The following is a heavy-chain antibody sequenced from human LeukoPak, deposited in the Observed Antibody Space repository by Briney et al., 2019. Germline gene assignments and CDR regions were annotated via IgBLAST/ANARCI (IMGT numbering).Heavy chain of an antibody. CDR2: IKQDGSEK. CDR1: GFTFSSYW. Sequence: GGSLRLSCAASGFTFSSYWMSWVGRAPGRGLGWVANIKQDGSEKYYVDSVKGRFTISRDNAKNSLYLQMNSLRAEDTAVYYCARDPRLRYFDPVLYYFDYWGQGTLVTVSS. V-gene: IGHV3-7*01. J-gene: IGHJ4*02. D-gene: IGHD3-9*01. CDR3: ARDPRLRYFDPVLYYFDY.